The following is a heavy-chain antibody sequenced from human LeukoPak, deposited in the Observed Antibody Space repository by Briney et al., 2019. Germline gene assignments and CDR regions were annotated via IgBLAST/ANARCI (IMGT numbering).Heavy chain of an antibody. CDR3: ASNKWELLGMDV. CDR2: ISTYNGNT. V-gene: IGHV1-18*01. CDR1: GYTFTSNN. J-gene: IGHJ6*02. D-gene: IGHD1-26*01. Sequence: ASVKVSCKASGYTFTSNNFSWVRQAPGQGLEWMGWISTYNGNTHYAQKFQGRVTITRDTSASTAYMELSSLRSEDTAVYYCASNKWELLGMDVWGQGTTVTVSS.